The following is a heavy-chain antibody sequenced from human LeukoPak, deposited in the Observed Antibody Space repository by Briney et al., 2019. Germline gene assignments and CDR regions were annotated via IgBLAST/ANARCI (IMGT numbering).Heavy chain of an antibody. D-gene: IGHD2-21*02. CDR3: ARGTPGHCAGGNCYSLDN. CDR2: ISSSDNII. Sequence: PGGSLRLSCAASGIDFSIYNMNWVRQAPGKGMEWVAFISSSDNIIYYAVSVKGRFTISRDNAKNALYLQMNSLRAEDTAVYYCARGTPGHCAGGNCYSLDNWGQGTLVTVSS. CDR1: GIDFSIYN. J-gene: IGHJ4*02. V-gene: IGHV3-48*04.